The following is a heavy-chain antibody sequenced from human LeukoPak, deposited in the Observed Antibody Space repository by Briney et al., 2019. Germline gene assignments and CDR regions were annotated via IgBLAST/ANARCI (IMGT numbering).Heavy chain of an antibody. CDR3: ARELRITIFGVVIRIFDY. J-gene: IGHJ4*02. V-gene: IGHV1-8*03. D-gene: IGHD3-3*01. CDR1: GYTFTSYD. CDR2: MNPNSGNT. Sequence: ASVKVSCKASGYTFTSYDINWVRQATGQGLEWMGWMNPNSGNTGYGQKFQGRVTITRNTSISTAYMELSSLRSEDTAVYYCARELRITIFGVVIRIFDYWGQGTLVTVSS.